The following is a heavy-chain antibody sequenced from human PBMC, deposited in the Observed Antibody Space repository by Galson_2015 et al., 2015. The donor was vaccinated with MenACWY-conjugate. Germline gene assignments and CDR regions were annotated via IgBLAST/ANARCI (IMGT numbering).Heavy chain of an antibody. J-gene: IGHJ5*02. CDR1: GFTVSTNC. D-gene: IGHD3-16*01. Sequence: SLRLSCAASGFTVSTNCMSWVRQAPGKGLEWVSIICSGTRTFYADSVKGRFTNSGDNSQNTVYLQMNSLRAEDTAMYYCARSGVGFGERWLDPWGQGTLVTVSS. CDR3: ARSGVGFGERWLDP. CDR2: ICSGTRT. V-gene: IGHV3-53*01.